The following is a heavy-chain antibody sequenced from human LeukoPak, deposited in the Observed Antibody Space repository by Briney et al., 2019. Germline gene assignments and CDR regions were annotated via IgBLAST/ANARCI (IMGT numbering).Heavy chain of an antibody. J-gene: IGHJ3*02. Sequence: ASVKVSCKASGYTFTSYGIGWVRQAPGQGLEWMGWISAYNGNTNYAQKLQGRVTMTTDTSTSTAYMELRSLRSDDTAVYYCARVGGSYGSVDAFDIRGQGTMVTVSS. D-gene: IGHD5-18*01. CDR1: GYTFTSYG. V-gene: IGHV1-18*01. CDR3: ARVGGSYGSVDAFDI. CDR2: ISAYNGNT.